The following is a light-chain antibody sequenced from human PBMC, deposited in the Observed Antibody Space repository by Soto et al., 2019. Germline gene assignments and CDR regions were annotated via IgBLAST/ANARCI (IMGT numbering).Light chain of an antibody. CDR3: MQALQLRT. J-gene: IGKJ1*01. CDR2: LGS. V-gene: IGKV2-28*01. CDR1: QSLLHSDGYNY. Sequence: DIVMPQSPLSLPVTPGEPASISCRSSQSLLHSDGYNYLDWYLQKPGQSPQLLIYLGSNRASGVPDRFSGSGSGTDFTLRISRVEAEDVGVYYCMQALQLRTFGQGTKVDIK.